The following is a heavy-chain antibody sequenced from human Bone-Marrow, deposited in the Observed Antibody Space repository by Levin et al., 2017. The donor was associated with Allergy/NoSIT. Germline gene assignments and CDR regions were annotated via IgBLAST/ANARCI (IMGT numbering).Heavy chain of an antibody. CDR3: ARHATVVVIPATSPFNN. CDR2: IFYSGTT. CDR1: GGSISSSSFY. Sequence: SQTLSLTCSVSGGSISSSSFYWGWIRQPPGKGLEWIGSIFYSGTTHYNPSLKSRVTISVDTSKNQFSLKMTSVTAAATAVYYCARHATVVVIPATSPFNNWGQGTLVTVSS. D-gene: IGHD2-15*01. V-gene: IGHV4-39*01. J-gene: IGHJ4*02.